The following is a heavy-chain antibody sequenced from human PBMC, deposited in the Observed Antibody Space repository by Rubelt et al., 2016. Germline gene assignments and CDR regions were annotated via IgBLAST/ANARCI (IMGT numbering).Heavy chain of an antibody. CDR1: GYSFSSYA. CDR2: INTNTGNP. CDR3: ARSGENSGYWQFDY. Sequence: QVQLVQSGSELKDPGASVTVSCKASGYSFSSYAMNWVRQAPGQGLEWMGWINTNTGNPTYAQGVTGRFVFSLDTSVSTAYLQISSLEADDTAVYHCARSGENSGYWQFDYWGQGTLVTVSS. V-gene: IGHV7-4-1*02. D-gene: IGHD5-12*01. J-gene: IGHJ4*02.